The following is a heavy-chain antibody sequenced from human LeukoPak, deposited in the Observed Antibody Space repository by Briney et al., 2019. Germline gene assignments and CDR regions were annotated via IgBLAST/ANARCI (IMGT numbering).Heavy chain of an antibody. J-gene: IGHJ6*03. CDR1: GFTFSGST. CDR3: TRYNYDSSGYYYYYYYMDV. CDR2: IRSKVNNYAT. D-gene: IGHD3-22*01. Sequence: GGSLRLSCAASGFTFSGSTIHWVRQAFGKGLDWIGHIRSKVNNYATVYSASVKGRFTISRDDSADTAYLQMNSLTTEDTAVYYCTRYNYDSSGYYYYYYYMDVWGKGTTVTVSS. V-gene: IGHV3-73*01.